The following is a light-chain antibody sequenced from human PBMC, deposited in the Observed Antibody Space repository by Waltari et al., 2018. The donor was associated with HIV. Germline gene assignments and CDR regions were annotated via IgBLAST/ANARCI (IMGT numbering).Light chain of an antibody. J-gene: IGKJ2*01. V-gene: IGKV2-28*01. Sequence: DIVMTQSPLSLPVTPGEPAYISCRSSQSLLHSNGYNYLDWYLQKPGQSPQLLIYLGSNRASGVPDMFSGSGSGTDFTLKISRVEAEDVGVYYCMQALQTPPSFGQGTKLEIK. CDR2: LGS. CDR1: QSLLHSNGYNY. CDR3: MQALQTPPS.